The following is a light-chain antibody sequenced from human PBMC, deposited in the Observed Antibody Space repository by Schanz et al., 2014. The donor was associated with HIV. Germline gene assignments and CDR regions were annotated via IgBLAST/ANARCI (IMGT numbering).Light chain of an antibody. V-gene: IGLV2-14*01. CDR2: EVS. Sequence: QSALAQPASVSGSPGQSITISCTGTSSDVGGYDFVSWYQQHPGKAPKLMIYEVSKRPSGVSSRFSGSKSGNTASLTISGLQAEDEADYYCNSYTRTSTPVFGGGTKLTVL. J-gene: IGLJ2*01. CDR1: SSDVGGYDF. CDR3: NSYTRTSTPV.